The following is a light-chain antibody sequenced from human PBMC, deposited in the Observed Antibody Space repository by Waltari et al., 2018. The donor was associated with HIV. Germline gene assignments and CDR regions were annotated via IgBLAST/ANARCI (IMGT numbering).Light chain of an antibody. CDR3: SSYARPHPLV. CDR1: SRDVGSCAL. V-gene: IGLV2-23*02. Sequence: QSALTHPASVSGPPGPSITSSCTGTSRDVGSCALVSWYPHYPANAPKLVILQVTLRPSVMPPRYSGSESGSTASLTFSGRQAEDEADYTCSSYARPHPLVFGGETKLTVL. J-gene: IGLJ2*01. CDR2: QVT.